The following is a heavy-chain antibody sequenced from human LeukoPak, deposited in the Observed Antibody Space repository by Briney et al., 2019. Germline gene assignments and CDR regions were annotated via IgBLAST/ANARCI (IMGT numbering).Heavy chain of an antibody. Sequence: GGSLRLSCSASGFPFSSHEMNWVRQAPGKGLEWVSGISGSAKTRYYADSMKGRLTISRDNAKNSLDLQMNNLRADDTAVYYCVRGEGLRFLSWGQGTLVTVPS. CDR1: GFPFSSHE. D-gene: IGHD3-3*01. CDR3: VRGEGLRFLS. CDR2: ISGSAKTR. V-gene: IGHV3-48*03. J-gene: IGHJ5*02.